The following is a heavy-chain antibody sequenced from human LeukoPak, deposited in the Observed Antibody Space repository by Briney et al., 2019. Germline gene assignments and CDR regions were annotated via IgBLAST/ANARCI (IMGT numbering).Heavy chain of an antibody. CDR3: ARLGYCTNGACYTHPLDH. CDR2: IYYSGST. J-gene: IGHJ4*02. Sequence: SETLSLTCTVSGGSISNSNYYWGWIRQPPGKGLEWIGRIYYSGSTYYNPSLKSRVTISVDTSKNHFSLKLSSVTAADTAVYYCARLGYCTNGACYTHPLDHWGQGTLVTVSS. V-gene: IGHV4-39*02. D-gene: IGHD2-8*01. CDR1: GGSISNSNYY.